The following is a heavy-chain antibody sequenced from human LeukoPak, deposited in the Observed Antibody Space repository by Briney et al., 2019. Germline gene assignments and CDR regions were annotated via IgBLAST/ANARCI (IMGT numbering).Heavy chain of an antibody. CDR2: IYEAGNT. J-gene: IGHJ3*02. D-gene: IGHD3-10*01. V-gene: IGHV3-13*01. Sequence: PGGSLRLSCAASGFTLSTYDMHWVRQVTGEALEWVSMIYEAGNTYYTGSVKGRFTISRENAKNSLYLQMHGLTAGDTAVYYCAGETSGSNDAFDIWGPGTMVTVSS. CDR3: AGETSGSNDAFDI. CDR1: GFTLSTYD.